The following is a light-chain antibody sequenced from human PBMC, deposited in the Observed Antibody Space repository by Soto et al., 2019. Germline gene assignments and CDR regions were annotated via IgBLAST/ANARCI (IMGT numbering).Light chain of an antibody. CDR2: KAS. J-gene: IGKJ1*01. V-gene: IGKV1-5*03. CDR3: QHYNSNPWT. CDR1: QSISFY. Sequence: IHVTQFPSPMSSSVVYKVTIALRASQSISFYVAWYQQKPGPAPKLLIYKASSLATGVPSRFSGSGSGTEFTLTISSLQPDDFATFYCQHYNSNPWTFGQGTKVDIK.